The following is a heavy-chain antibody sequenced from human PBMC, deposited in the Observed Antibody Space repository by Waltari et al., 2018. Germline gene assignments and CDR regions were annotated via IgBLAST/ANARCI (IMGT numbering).Heavy chain of an antibody. V-gene: IGHV4-59*01. J-gene: IGHJ4*02. CDR3: ARGTLGGPQDY. Sequence: QVQLQESGPGLVKPSETLSLTCTVSGGSISSYYWSWIRQPPGKGLEWIGYIYYSGSTNYNPSLKSRVTISVDTSKNQFSLKLSSVTAADTAVYYCARGTLGGPQDYWGQGTLVTVSS. CDR1: GGSISSYY. D-gene: IGHD3-16*01. CDR2: IYYSGST.